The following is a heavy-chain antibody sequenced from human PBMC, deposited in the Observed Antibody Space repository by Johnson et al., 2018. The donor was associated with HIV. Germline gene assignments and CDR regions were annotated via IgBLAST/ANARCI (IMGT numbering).Heavy chain of an antibody. J-gene: IGHJ3*02. Sequence: QVQVVESGGGVVQPGRSLRLSCAASGFSFSSYGMHWVRQAPGKGLEWVAVISYDGSNKYYADSVKGRFTISRDNAKNSLYLQMNSLRAEDTALYYCARGSDPFGGVIVNGAFDIWGQGTMVTVSS. CDR1: GFSFSSYG. D-gene: IGHD3-16*02. CDR3: ARGSDPFGGVIVNGAFDI. V-gene: IGHV3-30*03. CDR2: ISYDGSNK.